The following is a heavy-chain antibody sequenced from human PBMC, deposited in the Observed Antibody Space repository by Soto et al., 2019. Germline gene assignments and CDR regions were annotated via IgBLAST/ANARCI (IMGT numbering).Heavy chain of an antibody. J-gene: IGHJ4*02. CDR3: VRAPEQRPFDY. V-gene: IGHV3-74*03. CDR2: TNSDGSSV. D-gene: IGHD6-25*01. CDR1: GFTLSDNW. Sequence: EVQLVESGGGLVQPGGSLRLSCAASGFTLSDNWIHWVRRVTGKGLVWVSRTNSDGSSVTYADSVKGRFTLSRDNAKYTWFLQMDSLRVEDTAMYYFVRAPEQRPFDYWGQGTLVTVSS.